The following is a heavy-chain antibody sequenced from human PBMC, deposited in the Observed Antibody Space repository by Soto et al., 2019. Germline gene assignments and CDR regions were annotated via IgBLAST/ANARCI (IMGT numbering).Heavy chain of an antibody. J-gene: IGHJ5*02. Sequence: SETLSLTCAVYGGSFSGYYWSWIRQPPGKGLEWIGEINHSGSTNYNPSLKSRVTISVDTSKNQFSLKLSSVTAADTAVYYCARGVLRLAGRFDPWGQGTLVTVSS. D-gene: IGHD6-19*01. V-gene: IGHV4-34*01. CDR2: INHSGST. CDR1: GGSFSGYY. CDR3: ARGVLRLAGRFDP.